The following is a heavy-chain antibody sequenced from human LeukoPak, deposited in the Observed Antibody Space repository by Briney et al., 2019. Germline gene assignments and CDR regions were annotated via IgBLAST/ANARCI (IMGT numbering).Heavy chain of an antibody. CDR2: ISGSGGST. CDR3: AKNRGDYDPEYFQH. Sequence: GGSLRLSCAASGFTFSNHAMSWVRQAPGKGLEWVSGISGSGGSTYYADSVKGRFTISRDNSKNTLYLQMNSLRAEDTAVYYCAKNRGDYDPEYFQHWGQGTLVTVSS. V-gene: IGHV3-23*01. D-gene: IGHD4-17*01. J-gene: IGHJ1*01. CDR1: GFTFSNHA.